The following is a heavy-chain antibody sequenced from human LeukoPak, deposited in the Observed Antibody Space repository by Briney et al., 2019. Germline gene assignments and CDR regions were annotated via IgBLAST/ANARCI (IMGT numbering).Heavy chain of an antibody. J-gene: IGHJ6*02. CDR2: IYYSGST. V-gene: IGHV4-59*01. CDR3: ARMLAVRYGMDV. Sequence: SETLSLTCTVSGGSISSYYWSWIRQPPGKGLEWIGYIYYSGSTNYNPSLKSRVTISVDTSKNQFSLKLSSVTAADTAVYYRARMLAVRYGMDVWGQGTTVTVSS. D-gene: IGHD6-19*01. CDR1: GGSISSYY.